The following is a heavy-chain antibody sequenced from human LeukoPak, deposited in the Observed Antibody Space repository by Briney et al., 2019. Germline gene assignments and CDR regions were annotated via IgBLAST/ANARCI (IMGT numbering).Heavy chain of an antibody. Sequence: SVKVSCKASGGTFSSYTISWVRQAPGQGLEWMGRIIPILGIANYAQKFQGRVTVTADKPTSTAYMELSSLRSEDTAVYYCARGTPEGYGDYQLFDYWGQGTLVTVSS. J-gene: IGHJ4*02. CDR2: IIPILGIA. CDR3: ARGTPEGYGDYQLFDY. CDR1: GGTFSSYT. D-gene: IGHD4-17*01. V-gene: IGHV1-69*02.